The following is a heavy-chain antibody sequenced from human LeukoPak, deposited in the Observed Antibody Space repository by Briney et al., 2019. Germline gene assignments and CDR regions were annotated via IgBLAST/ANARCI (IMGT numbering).Heavy chain of an antibody. Sequence: GGSLRLSCTFSGLSISDSAVTWVRQAPGKGLEWIGCTRSKVYGGTTEYAASVKGRITISRDESKSIAYLQMDSLTTEDTAVYFCARGERDFDYWGQGTLVTVSS. CDR1: GLSISDSA. D-gene: IGHD3-16*01. CDR3: ARGERDFDY. V-gene: IGHV3-49*04. CDR2: TRSKVYGGTT. J-gene: IGHJ4*02.